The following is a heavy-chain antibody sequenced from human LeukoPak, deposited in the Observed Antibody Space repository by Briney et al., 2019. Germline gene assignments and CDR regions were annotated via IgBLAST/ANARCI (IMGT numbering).Heavy chain of an antibody. J-gene: IGHJ4*02. CDR1: RVTLSDYY. V-gene: IGHV3-11*01. CDR2: IRSSADHT. D-gene: IGHD3/OR15-3a*01. CDR3: ARSVDGTALDY. Sequence: GRSLRLSCAASRVTLSDYYMTWGRQAPGKGLEWVSYIRSSADHTFYADSVRGRFTISRDNAKNSVYLQMNSLRADDTAVYYCARSVDGTALDYWGQGTPVTVSS.